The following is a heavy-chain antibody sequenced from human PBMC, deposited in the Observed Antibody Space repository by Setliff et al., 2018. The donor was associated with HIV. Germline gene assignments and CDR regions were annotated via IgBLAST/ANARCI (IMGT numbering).Heavy chain of an antibody. CDR3: AGLTGTDFDY. J-gene: IGHJ4*02. D-gene: IGHD1-20*01. CDR2: INHCGST. V-gene: IGHV4-34*01. CDR1: GGSFSGYY. Sequence: KASETLSLTCAVYGGSFSGYYWSWIRQPPGKGLEWIGEINHCGSTNYNPSLKSRVTISVDTSKNQFSLKLSSVTAADTAVYYCAGLTGTDFDYWGQGTLVTVSS.